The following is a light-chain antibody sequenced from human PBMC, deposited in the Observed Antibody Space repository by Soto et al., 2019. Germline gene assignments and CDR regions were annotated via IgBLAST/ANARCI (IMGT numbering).Light chain of an antibody. Sequence: QSVLTQPRSVSGSPGQSVTISCTGTSSDFGGYNYVSWYQQHPGKAPKLMIYDVSKRPSGVPDRFSGSKSGNTASLTISGLQAEDEADYYCCSYAGSYTFHVFGTGTKVTVL. CDR3: CSYAGSYTFHV. J-gene: IGLJ1*01. CDR1: SSDFGGYNY. V-gene: IGLV2-11*01. CDR2: DVS.